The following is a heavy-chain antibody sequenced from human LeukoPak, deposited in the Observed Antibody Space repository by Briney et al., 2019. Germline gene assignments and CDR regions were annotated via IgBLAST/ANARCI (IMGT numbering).Heavy chain of an antibody. CDR2: KYARGSS. CDR3: ARGRYCSADICTGGDSFDI. J-gene: IGHJ3*02. V-gene: IGHV4-4*07. Sequence: SETLSLTCTVSSGSISNYYWSWLRQPAGKGLEWIGRKYARGSSNYNPPVQSRVTMSVDTSKNQFSLKLRSVTAADTAVYYCARGRYCSADICTGGDSFDIWGQGTMVSVSP. CDR1: SGSISNYY. D-gene: IGHD2-15*01.